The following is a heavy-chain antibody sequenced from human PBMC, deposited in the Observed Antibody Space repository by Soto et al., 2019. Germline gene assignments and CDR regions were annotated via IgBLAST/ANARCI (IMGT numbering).Heavy chain of an antibody. CDR3: ARQSPDYLGSVGWFDP. CDR1: GGSISSSSYY. D-gene: IGHD1-26*01. CDR2: IYYSGTT. Sequence: LETLSLTCTVSGGSISSSSYYWVWIRQPPGKGLEWIGSIYYSGTTYYNPSLKSRVTISVDTSKNQFSLKLRSVTAADTAVYYCARQSPDYLGSVGWFDPWGQGTLVTVSS. J-gene: IGHJ5*02. V-gene: IGHV4-39*01.